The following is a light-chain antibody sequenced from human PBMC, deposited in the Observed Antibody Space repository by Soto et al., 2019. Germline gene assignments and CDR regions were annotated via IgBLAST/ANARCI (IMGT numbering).Light chain of an antibody. CDR1: QSVSSN. CDR3: QQYKT. CDR2: DAS. J-gene: IGKJ1*01. Sequence: EIVMTQSPATLSVSPGERATLSCRASQSVSSNLAWYHQKPGQAPRLLIYDASSRAPGIPARFSGSGSGTEFTLTVSRLEPEDFAVYYCQQYKTFGQGTKVDIK. V-gene: IGKV3-15*01.